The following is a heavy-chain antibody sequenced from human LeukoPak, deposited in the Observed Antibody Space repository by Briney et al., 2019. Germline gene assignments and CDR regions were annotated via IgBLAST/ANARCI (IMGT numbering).Heavy chain of an antibody. Sequence: ASVKVSCKVSGYTLTELSMHWVRQAPGKGLEWMGGFDPEDGETIYAQKFQGRVTMTEDTSTDTAYMELSSLRSEDTAVYYCVIAPSDYYDSSGYWGFDYWGQGTLVTVSS. CDR3: VIAPSDYYDSSGYWGFDY. CDR2: FDPEDGET. CDR1: GYTLTELS. D-gene: IGHD3-22*01. J-gene: IGHJ4*02. V-gene: IGHV1-24*01.